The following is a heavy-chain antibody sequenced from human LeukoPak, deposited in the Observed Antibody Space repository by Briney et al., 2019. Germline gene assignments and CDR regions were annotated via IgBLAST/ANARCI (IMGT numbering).Heavy chain of an antibody. Sequence: SGTLSLTCAVSGGSISSSNWWSWVRQPPGKGLEWIGEIYHSGSTNYNPSLKSRVTISVDKSKNQFSLKLSSVTAADTAVYYCARLSPRYCSSTSCYTGIVYWGQGTLVTVSS. CDR1: GGSISSSNW. D-gene: IGHD2-2*02. CDR2: IYHSGST. V-gene: IGHV4-4*02. J-gene: IGHJ4*02. CDR3: ARLSPRYCSSTSCYTGIVY.